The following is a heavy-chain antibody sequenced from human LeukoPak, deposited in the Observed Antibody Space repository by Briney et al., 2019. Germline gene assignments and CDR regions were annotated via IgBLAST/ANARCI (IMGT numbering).Heavy chain of an antibody. CDR1: GGSISSYY. CDR2: IYYSGST. V-gene: IGHV4-59*01. J-gene: IGHJ1*01. D-gene: IGHD6-6*01. Sequence: SETLSLTCTVSGGSISSYYWSWIRQPPGKGLGWIGYIYYSGSTNYNPSLKSRVTISVDTSKNQFSLKLSSVTAADTAVYYCARQEHSSSSSEYFQHWGQGTLVTVSS. CDR3: ARQEHSSSSSEYFQH.